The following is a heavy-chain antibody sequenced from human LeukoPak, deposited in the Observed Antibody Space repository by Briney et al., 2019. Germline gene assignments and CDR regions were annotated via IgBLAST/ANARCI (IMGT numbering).Heavy chain of an antibody. CDR2: IHYSGST. D-gene: IGHD5-18*01. J-gene: IGHJ6*02. CDR3: ARGGDSSGYLNHYYYGMDV. Sequence: PSETLSLTCIVSGGSIRNYYWNWLRQSPGKGLEWLGFIHYSGSTYYRPTLKSRVTMSVDTSKNQFSLKLTSVTAADTAVYYCARGGDSSGYLNHYYYGMDVWGQGATVTVSS. V-gene: IGHV4-59*01. CDR1: GGSIRNYY.